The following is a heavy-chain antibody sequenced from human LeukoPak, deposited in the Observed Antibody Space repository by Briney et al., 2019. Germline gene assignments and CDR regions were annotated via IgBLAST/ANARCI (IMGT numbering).Heavy chain of an antibody. CDR2: ISGSGGST. CDR1: GFTFNTYS. CDR3: AKDPFGIAAAGSFGY. J-gene: IGHJ4*02. Sequence: GGSLRLSCAASGFTFNTYSMNWVRQAPGKGLEWVSAISGSGGSTYYADSVKGRFTISRDNSKNTLYLQMNSLRAEDTAVYYCAKDPFGIAAAGSFGYWGQGTLVTVSS. V-gene: IGHV3-23*01. D-gene: IGHD6-13*01.